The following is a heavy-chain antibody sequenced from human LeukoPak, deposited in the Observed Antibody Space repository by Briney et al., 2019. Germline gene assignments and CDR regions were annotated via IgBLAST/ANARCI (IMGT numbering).Heavy chain of an antibody. CDR3: ARVAARGSSWFDP. CDR2: IYYSGST. J-gene: IGHJ5*02. V-gene: IGHV4-39*07. CDR1: GGSISSSSYY. D-gene: IGHD2-15*01. Sequence: SETLSLTCTVSGGSISSSSYYWGWIRQPPGKGLEWIGSIYYSGSTYYNPSLKSRVTISVDTSKNQFSLKLSSVTAADTAVYYCARVAARGSSWFDPWGQGTLVTVSS.